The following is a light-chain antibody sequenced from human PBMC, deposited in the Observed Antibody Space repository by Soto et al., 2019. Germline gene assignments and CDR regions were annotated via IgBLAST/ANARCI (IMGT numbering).Light chain of an antibody. CDR2: DVS. Sequence: QSALTQPASVSGSPGQSITISCTGTSSDVGAYTFVSWYQQHPDKVPTLMIFDVSRRPSGVSDRFSGSKSGNTASLTISGLQPEDEADYYCSSYTSSSTHVFGSGTKVTVL. V-gene: IGLV2-14*03. J-gene: IGLJ1*01. CDR3: SSYTSSSTHV. CDR1: SSDVGAYTF.